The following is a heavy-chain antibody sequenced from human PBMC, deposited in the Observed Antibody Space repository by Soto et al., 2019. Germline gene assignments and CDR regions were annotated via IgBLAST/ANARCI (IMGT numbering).Heavy chain of an antibody. CDR2: IYSNGDT. J-gene: IGHJ6*02. V-gene: IGHV4-31*03. CDR1: SDSMNRGGYY. CDR3: ARRGGSSSGYYYYAMDV. D-gene: IGHD6-6*01. Sequence: SETLSLTCSVASDSMNRGGYYWSRIRQHPGKGLEWIGYIYSNGDTYYNPSLKSRVTISVDTSKNQFSLNLTSVTAADTAVYYCARRGGSSSGYYYYAMDVWGQGTTVTVSS.